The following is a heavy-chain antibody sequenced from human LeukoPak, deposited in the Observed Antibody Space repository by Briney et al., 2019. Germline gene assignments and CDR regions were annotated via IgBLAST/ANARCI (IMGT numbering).Heavy chain of an antibody. CDR3: AKDRDSGSYRGTFDY. V-gene: IGHV3-30*18. CDR1: GFTFSSYG. D-gene: IGHD1-26*01. J-gene: IGHJ4*02. Sequence: PGRSLRLSCAASGFTFSSYGMHWVRQAPGKGLEWVAVISYDGSNKYYADSVKGRFTISGDNSKNTLYLQMNSLRAEDTAVYYCAKDRDSGSYRGTFDYWGQGTLVTVSS. CDR2: ISYDGSNK.